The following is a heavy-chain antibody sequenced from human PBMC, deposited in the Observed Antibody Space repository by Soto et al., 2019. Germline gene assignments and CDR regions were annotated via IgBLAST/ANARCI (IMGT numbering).Heavy chain of an antibody. V-gene: IGHV4-4*07. J-gene: IGHJ4*02. Sequence: SETLSLTCVVSSGSVTDFSWTWIRRPAGRGLEWIGLVDRSGATSYNPSLESRVTMLLDTSKQAFSLELTSVTAADTAVYYCARVFYTDSSGYPRPIFDSWVPGTLVTSPQ. D-gene: IGHD3-22*01. CDR1: SGSVTDFS. CDR2: VDRSGAT. CDR3: ARVFYTDSSGYPRPIFDS.